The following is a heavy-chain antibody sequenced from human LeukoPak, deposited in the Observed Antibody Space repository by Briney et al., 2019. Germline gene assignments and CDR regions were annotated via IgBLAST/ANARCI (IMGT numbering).Heavy chain of an antibody. CDR2: MNPNSGNT. J-gene: IGHJ6*03. V-gene: IGHV1-8*01. Sequence: ASVKVSCKASGYTFTSYDINWVRQATGQGLEWMGWMNPNSGNTGYAQKFQGRVTMTRNTSISTAYMELSSLRSEDTAVYYCARYSYGWPYYYYMDVLGKGTTVTISS. CDR3: ARYSYGWPYYYYMDV. CDR1: GYTFTSYD. D-gene: IGHD5-18*01.